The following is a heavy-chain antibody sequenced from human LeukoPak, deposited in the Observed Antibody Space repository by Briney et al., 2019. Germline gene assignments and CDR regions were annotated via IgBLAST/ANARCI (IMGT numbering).Heavy chain of an antibody. D-gene: IGHD3-10*01. CDR1: GFTFGDYA. V-gene: IGHV3-49*03. Sequence: GGSLRLSCTASGFTFGDYAMSWFRQAPGKGLEWVGFIRSKAYGGITEYAASVKGRFTISRDDSKSIAYLQMNSLKTEDTAVYYCTRDQGYYGSGSYPLYYYGMDVWGQGTTVTVSS. CDR2: IRSKAYGGIT. J-gene: IGHJ6*02. CDR3: TRDQGYYGSGSYPLYYYGMDV.